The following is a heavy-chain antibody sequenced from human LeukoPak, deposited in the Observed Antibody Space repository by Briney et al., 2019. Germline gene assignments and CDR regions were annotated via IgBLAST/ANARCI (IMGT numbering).Heavy chain of an antibody. D-gene: IGHD5-18*01. Sequence: SETLSLTCTVSGGSISSSSNYWGWIRRSPGKGLEWIGSMYYSGNTYYNPSLKSRVTVSVDTSKNQFSLKLTSVTAADTAVYYCARHHTRGYSAMVTNWFDPWGQGTLVTVSS. CDR1: GGSISSSSNY. V-gene: IGHV4-39*01. CDR3: ARHHTRGYSAMVTNWFDP. CDR2: MYYSGNT. J-gene: IGHJ5*02.